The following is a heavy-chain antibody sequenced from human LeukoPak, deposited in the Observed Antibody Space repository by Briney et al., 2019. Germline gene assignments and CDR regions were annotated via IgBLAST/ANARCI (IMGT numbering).Heavy chain of an antibody. J-gene: IGHJ4*02. V-gene: IGHV3-23*01. CDR1: GFTFSSYA. D-gene: IGHD6-19*01. Sequence: GGSLRLSCAASGFTFSSYAMSWVRQAPGKGLEWVSAISGSGGSTYYADSVKGRFTISRDNSKNTLYLQMNSLRAEDTAVYYCAKEGYSSGWYKGYYFDYWGQGTLVTVSS. CDR2: ISGSGGST. CDR3: AKEGYSSGWYKGYYFDY.